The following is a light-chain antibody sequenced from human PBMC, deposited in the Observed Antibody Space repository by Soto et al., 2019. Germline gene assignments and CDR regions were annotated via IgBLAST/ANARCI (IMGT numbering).Light chain of an antibody. J-gene: IGLJ2*01. CDR3: SSYAGSSTHVV. V-gene: IGLV2-23*01. Sequence: QSALTQPASVSGSPGQSITISCTGTSSDVGTYNVVSWYQQHPGKAPKLMIYDGSKRPSGVSNRFSGSKSGSTASLTISGLQAEDEAEYYCSSYAGSSTHVVFGGGTKLTVL. CDR1: SSDVGTYNV. CDR2: DGS.